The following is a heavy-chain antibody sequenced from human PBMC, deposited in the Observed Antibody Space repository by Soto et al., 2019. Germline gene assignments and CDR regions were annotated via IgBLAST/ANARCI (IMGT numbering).Heavy chain of an antibody. CDR1: GFTFSNFA. D-gene: IGHD3-9*01. Sequence: QLLESGGGLEQPGGSLRLSCAAAGFTFSNFAMSWVRQAPGKGLEWVSALTGNGDNTYYADSVKGRFTISRDNSKSTLYLQLNSLRAEDTALYYCAKDIFNFDWLLFDYWGPGTLVTVSS. CDR3: AKDIFNFDWLLFDY. CDR2: LTGNGDNT. V-gene: IGHV3-23*01. J-gene: IGHJ4*02.